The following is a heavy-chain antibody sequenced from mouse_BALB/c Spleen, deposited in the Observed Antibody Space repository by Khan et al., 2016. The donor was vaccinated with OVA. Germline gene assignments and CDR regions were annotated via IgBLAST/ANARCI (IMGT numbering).Heavy chain of an antibody. CDR3: ARGGSSGPAWFTY. CDR1: GYSITSGYF. J-gene: IGHJ3*01. Sequence: EVQLQESGPGLVKPSQSLSLTCSVTGYSITSGYFWNWIRQFPGNELEWMGYIRFDGSNNYNPSLSNRISIPRDPSKNQFFLELNSVTAEDTSTYSCARGGSSGPAWFTYWGHGTLVTVSA. D-gene: IGHD1-3*01. V-gene: IGHV3-6*02. CDR2: IRFDGSN.